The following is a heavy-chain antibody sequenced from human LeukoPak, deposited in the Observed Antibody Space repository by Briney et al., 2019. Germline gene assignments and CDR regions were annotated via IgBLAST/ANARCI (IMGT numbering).Heavy chain of an antibody. V-gene: IGHV5-51*01. Sequence: GESLKISCQASGYNFDTYWIGWVRQKAGKGLEWVAIIYPGDSDTKYTPSFEGQVTVSADKSTTTAYLQWSSLKASDTAMYYCARPRDGYNYYFDYWGQGTLVTVSS. CDR1: GYNFDTYW. D-gene: IGHD5-24*01. CDR3: ARPRDGYNYYFDY. CDR2: IYPGDSDT. J-gene: IGHJ4*02.